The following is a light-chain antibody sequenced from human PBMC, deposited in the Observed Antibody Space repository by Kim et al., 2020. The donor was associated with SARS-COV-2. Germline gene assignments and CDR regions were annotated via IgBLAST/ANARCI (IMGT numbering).Light chain of an antibody. V-gene: IGLV2-14*03. Sequence: SITISCTGTTSYIGGYDFVSWYQQQPGKAPKLMIYDVTNRPSAVSHRFSGSKSDNTASLIISGLQAEDEADYFCTSFASGATPYVFGAGTKFTVL. CDR3: TSFASGATPYV. J-gene: IGLJ1*01. CDR1: TSYIGGYDF. CDR2: DVT.